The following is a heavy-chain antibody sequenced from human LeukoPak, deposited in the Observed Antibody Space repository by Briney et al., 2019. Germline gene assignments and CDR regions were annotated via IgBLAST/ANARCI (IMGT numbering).Heavy chain of an antibody. CDR2: IYYSGST. CDR1: GGSISSYY. V-gene: IGHV4-59*01. D-gene: IGHD6-13*01. Sequence: SETLSLTCTVSGGSISSYYWSRLRQPPGKGLEWIGYIYYSGSTNYNPSLKSRVTISVDTSKNQFSLKLSSVTAADTAVYYCARGIAAAIPYYYYYMDVWGKGTTVTISS. J-gene: IGHJ6*03. CDR3: ARGIAAAIPYYYYYMDV.